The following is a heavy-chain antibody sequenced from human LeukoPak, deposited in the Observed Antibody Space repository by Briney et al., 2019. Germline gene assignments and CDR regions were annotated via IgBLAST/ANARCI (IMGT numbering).Heavy chain of an antibody. V-gene: IGHV4-39*01. CDR2: IYYRGST. J-gene: IGHJ4*02. D-gene: IGHD1-14*01. CDR1: GGSISSTSYY. Sequence: SETLSLTCTVSGGSISSTSYYWGWIRQPPGKGLEWIGSIYYRGSTYYNPSLKSRVTISIDTSKNQFSLMLSSVTAADTAVYYCARGGSVTYRIDYWGQGTLVTVSS. CDR3: ARGGSVTYRIDY.